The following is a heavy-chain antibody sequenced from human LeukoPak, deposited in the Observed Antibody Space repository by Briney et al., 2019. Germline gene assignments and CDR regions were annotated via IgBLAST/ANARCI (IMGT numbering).Heavy chain of an antibody. CDR2: IKSKTDGETT. CDR1: GFPFNNAW. J-gene: IGHJ4*02. Sequence: GGSLRLSCAAPGFPFNNAWMNWVRQAPGKGLEWVGRIKSKTDGETTDYVATVKGRFTISRDDSRNTLYLQMNSLETEDTAVYYCTTRPYWGQGTLVTVSS. V-gene: IGHV3-15*07. CDR3: TTRPY.